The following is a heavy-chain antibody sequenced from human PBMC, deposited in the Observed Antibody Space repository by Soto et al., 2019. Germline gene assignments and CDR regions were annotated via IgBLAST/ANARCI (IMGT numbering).Heavy chain of an antibody. CDR3: ARVQISGPSDWAELDY. V-gene: IGHV1-46*01. CDR2: INPGDGST. J-gene: IGHJ4*02. D-gene: IGHD3-9*01. CDR1: GYSFTTYY. Sequence: QVQLVQSGAEVKKPGASVKVSCKTSGYSFTTYYMHWVRQAPGQGLEWMGIINPGDGSTSYTQVFQSRITMTIDTSTSTVYMELNSLRPEDTAVYYCARVQISGPSDWAELDYWGQGTLVTVSS.